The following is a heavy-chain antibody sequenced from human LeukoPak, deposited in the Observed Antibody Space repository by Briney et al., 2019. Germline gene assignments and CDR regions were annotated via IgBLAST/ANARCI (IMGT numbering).Heavy chain of an antibody. Sequence: GGSLRLSCAASGFTFSSYWMSWVRQAPGKGLEWVANIKQDGVEKYHVDSVKGRFTISRDNAKKSLYLQMNSLRAGDTAVYYCVRACDRSSCPYYFDSGGQEPLVTVSS. D-gene: IGHD3-22*01. CDR3: VRACDRSSCPYYFDS. CDR1: GFTFSSYW. V-gene: IGHV3-7*03. J-gene: IGHJ4*02. CDR2: IKQDGVEK.